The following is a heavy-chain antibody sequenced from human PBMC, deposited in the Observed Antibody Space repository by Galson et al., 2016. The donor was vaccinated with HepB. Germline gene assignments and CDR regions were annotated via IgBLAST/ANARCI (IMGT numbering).Heavy chain of an antibody. CDR1: GYTFRNYA. J-gene: IGHJ6*02. D-gene: IGHD3-22*01. Sequence: SVKVSCKASGYTFRNYAMHWVRQAPGQRLEWMAWINAGNGKTKSSERFQGRVTITRDTSASTAYPELISMRSEDTAVYYCARAMRYYDSRGYPSVGMDVWGQGTTVTGSS. CDR2: INAGNGKT. V-gene: IGHV1-3*01. CDR3: ARAMRYYDSRGYPSVGMDV.